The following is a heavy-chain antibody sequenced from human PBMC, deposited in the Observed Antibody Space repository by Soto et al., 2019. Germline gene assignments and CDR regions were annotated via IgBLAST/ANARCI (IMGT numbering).Heavy chain of an antibody. J-gene: IGHJ4*02. CDR3: ARQHRGSYYLDY. Sequence: GGSLRLSCAVSGFTFSTYTMNWVRQAPGKGLEWVSYISSSSGTIYYADSVKGRFSISRDNAKNSLYLQMNSLRAEDTAVYYWARQHRGSYYLDYWGQGTPVPVPS. V-gene: IGHV3-48*04. CDR1: GFTFSTYT. D-gene: IGHD1-26*01. CDR2: ISSSSGTI.